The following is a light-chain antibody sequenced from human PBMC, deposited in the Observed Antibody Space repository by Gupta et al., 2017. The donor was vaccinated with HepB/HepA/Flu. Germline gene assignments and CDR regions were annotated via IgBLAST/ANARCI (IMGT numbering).Light chain of an antibody. CDR1: QSVSSY. V-gene: IGKV3-11*01. CDR3: QQRSNWPPSIT. CDR2: DAS. Sequence: EVVLTQSPASLSLSPGERATLSCRASQSVSSYLAWYQQKPGQAPRLLIYDASNRATGITARFSGSGFGTDFTLTISSLEPEDFAVYYCQQRSNWPPSITFGQGTRLEIK. J-gene: IGKJ5*01.